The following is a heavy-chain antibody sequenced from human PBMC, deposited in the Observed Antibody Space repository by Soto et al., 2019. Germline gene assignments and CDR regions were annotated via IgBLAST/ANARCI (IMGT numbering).Heavy chain of an antibody. CDR1: GFTLGIYS. Sequence: GGSLRLSCAASGFTLGIYSMNWVRQVQGEQREGWTYNMPGSSHTFYAASVKGGFTTTTDNATNSPYQQMNSLRAEDTALDYCGIEKVEATSVHVFDIWGQGTMVTVSS. D-gene: IGHD1-26*01. CDR3: GIEKVEATSVHVFDI. CDR2: NMPGSSHT. V-gene: IGHV3-21*05. J-gene: IGHJ3*02.